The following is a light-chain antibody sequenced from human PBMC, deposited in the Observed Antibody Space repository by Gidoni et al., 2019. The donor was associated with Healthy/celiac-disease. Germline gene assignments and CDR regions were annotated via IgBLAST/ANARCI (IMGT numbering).Light chain of an antibody. CDR1: QGISSY. V-gene: IGKV1-8*01. Sequence: AMRLTQSPSSFSASTGDRVTITCRASQGISSYLAWYQQKPVKAPKLLIYAASTLQSGVPSRFSGSGSGTDFTLTISCLQSEDFATYYCQQYYSYPLTFXGXTKVEIK. CDR2: AAS. J-gene: IGKJ4*01. CDR3: QQYYSYPLT.